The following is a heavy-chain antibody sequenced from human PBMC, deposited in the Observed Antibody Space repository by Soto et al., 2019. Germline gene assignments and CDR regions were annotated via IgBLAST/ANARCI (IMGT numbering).Heavy chain of an antibody. CDR2: INHSGST. D-gene: IGHD2-2*01. CDR3: ARGGGIVVVPAASNWFDP. CDR1: GGSFSGYY. V-gene: IGHV4-34*01. Sequence: SDTLSLTCAVYGGSFSGYYWSWIRQPPGKGLEWIGEINHSGSTNYNPSLKSRVTISVDTSKNQFSLKLSSVTAADTAVYYCARGGGIVVVPAASNWFDPWGQGTLVTVSS. J-gene: IGHJ5*02.